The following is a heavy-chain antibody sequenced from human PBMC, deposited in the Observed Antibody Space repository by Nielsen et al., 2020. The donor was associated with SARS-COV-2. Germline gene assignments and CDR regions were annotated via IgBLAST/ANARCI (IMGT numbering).Heavy chain of an antibody. CDR2: INSDGSST. J-gene: IGHJ6*02. Sequence: LSLTCAASGFTFSSYWMHWVRQAPGKGLVWVSRINSDGSSTSYADSVKGRFTISRDNAKNTLYLQMNSLRAEDTALYYCARSEYYDSSGYYMYYYYGMDVWGQGTTVTVSS. V-gene: IGHV3-74*01. D-gene: IGHD3-22*01. CDR1: GFTFSSYW. CDR3: ARSEYYDSSGYYMYYYYGMDV.